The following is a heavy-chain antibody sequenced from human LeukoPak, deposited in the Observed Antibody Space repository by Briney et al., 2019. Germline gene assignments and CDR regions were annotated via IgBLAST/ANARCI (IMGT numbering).Heavy chain of an antibody. J-gene: IGHJ4*02. CDR2: ISGSGGST. D-gene: IGHD3-10*01. CDR1: GFTFSSYA. CDR3: AKSLWGGFDY. V-gene: IGHV3-23*01. Sequence: GGSLRLSCAASGFTFSSYAMSWVRQAPGKGLEWVSTISGSGGSTYYAHSVKGRFTISRDNSENTVYLQMSSLRAEDTAVYYCAKSLWGGFDYWGQGTLVAVSS.